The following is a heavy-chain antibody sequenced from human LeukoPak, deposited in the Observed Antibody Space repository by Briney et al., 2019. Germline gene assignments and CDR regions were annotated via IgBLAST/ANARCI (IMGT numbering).Heavy chain of an antibody. J-gene: IGHJ4*02. Sequence: GESLKISCKGSGYSFPTFWIGWVRQMPGKCLEWMGIIFPAYSDTRYSPSFQGQVTISADKTISTAYLQWSSLKASDTAIYYCARHVYPDYWGQGTLVTVSS. CDR3: ARHVYPDY. V-gene: IGHV5-51*01. CDR2: IFPAYSDT. CDR1: GYSFPTFW.